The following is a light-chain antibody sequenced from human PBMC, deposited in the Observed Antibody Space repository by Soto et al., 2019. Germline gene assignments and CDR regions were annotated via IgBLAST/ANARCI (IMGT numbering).Light chain of an antibody. CDR1: QSVRSTS. CDR2: GAS. J-gene: IGKJ5*01. V-gene: IGKV3-20*01. Sequence: DIVLTQSPGTLSLSPGERATLSWMAIQSVRSTSLAWYQQKPGQAPRLLIYGASSRATGIPDRFSGGGSGTDFTLTISRLEPEDFAVYYCQHYGSSPPITFGQGTRLENK. CDR3: QHYGSSPPIT.